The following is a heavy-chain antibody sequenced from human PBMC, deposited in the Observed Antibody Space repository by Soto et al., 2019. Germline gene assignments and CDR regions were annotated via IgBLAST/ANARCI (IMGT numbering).Heavy chain of an antibody. CDR3: ARDVYDILTGCLSDQ. Sequence: QVQLVESGGGLVKPGGSLRLSCAASGFTFSDYYMTWIRQAPGKGLEWVSYISSSGSTMDYIDSVKGRFTISRDNAKNSLYLQMDSLRVEDTAVYYCARDVYDILTGCLSDQWGQGTLVTVSS. V-gene: IGHV3-11*01. CDR2: ISSSGSTM. D-gene: IGHD3-9*01. CDR1: GFTFSDYY. J-gene: IGHJ4*02.